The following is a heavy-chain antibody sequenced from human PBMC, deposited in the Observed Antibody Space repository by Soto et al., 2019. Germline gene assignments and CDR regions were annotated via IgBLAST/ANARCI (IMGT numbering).Heavy chain of an antibody. J-gene: IGHJ4*02. V-gene: IGHV2-70*11. Sequence: ESGPNAGEPTQTLTLTCTFSGFSLSTTGMCVSWLRQPPGKALEWLARIGWDDDKYYSTSLKTRLTISKDTSKNQVVLTMTNMDPVDTATYYCARIPFRDGYNYGDFDYWGQGALVTVSS. D-gene: IGHD5-12*01. CDR1: GFSLSTTGMC. CDR2: IGWDDDK. CDR3: ARIPFRDGYNYGDFDY.